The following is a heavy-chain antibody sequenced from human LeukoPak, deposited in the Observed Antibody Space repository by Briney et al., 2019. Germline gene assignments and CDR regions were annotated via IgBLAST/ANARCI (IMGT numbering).Heavy chain of an antibody. CDR2: IKQDGSQE. Sequence: PGGSLRLSCAASRFTLSTYWMSWVRQAPGKGLEWVAHIKQDGSQEYYVDSVKGRFTISRESAKSSLYLQMNSLRAEDTAVYYCARGVPYDSWSGPHYSDYWGQGTLVTVSS. CDR1: RFTLSTYW. CDR3: ARGVPYDSWSGPHYSDY. J-gene: IGHJ4*02. D-gene: IGHD3-3*01. V-gene: IGHV3-7*01.